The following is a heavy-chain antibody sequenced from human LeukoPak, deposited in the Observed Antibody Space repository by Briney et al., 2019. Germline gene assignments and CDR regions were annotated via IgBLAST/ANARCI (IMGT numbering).Heavy chain of an antibody. CDR3: AKEMGSRSSLFYFDY. Sequence: GGSLRLSCAASGFTFSDYYMSWIRQAPGKGLEWVSYISSSGSTIYYADSVKGRFTISRDNAKNSLYLQMNSLRAEDTAVYYCAKEMGSRSSLFYFDYWGQGTLLTVSS. J-gene: IGHJ4*02. CDR1: GFTFSDYY. CDR2: ISSSGSTI. D-gene: IGHD3-10*01. V-gene: IGHV3-11*04.